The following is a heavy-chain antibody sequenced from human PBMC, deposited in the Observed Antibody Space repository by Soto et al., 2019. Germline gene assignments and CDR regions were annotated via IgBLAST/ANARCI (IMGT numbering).Heavy chain of an antibody. D-gene: IGHD2-2*02. CDR2: IYYSGST. J-gene: IGHJ5*02. CDR3: ARDACSSTSCYKPFDP. V-gene: IGHV4-39*02. Sequence: SETLSLTCTVSGGSISSSSYYWGWIRQPPGNGLEWIGSIYYSGSTYYNPSLKSRVTISVDTSKNQFSLKLSSVTAADTAVYYCARDACSSTSCYKPFDPWGQGTLVTVSS. CDR1: GGSISSSSYY.